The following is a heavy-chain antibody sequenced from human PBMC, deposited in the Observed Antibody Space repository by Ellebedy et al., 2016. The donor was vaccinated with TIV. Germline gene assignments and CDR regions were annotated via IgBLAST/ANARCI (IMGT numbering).Heavy chain of an antibody. J-gene: IGHJ4*02. Sequence: PGGSLRLSCKGSGYSFTSYWIGWVRQMPGRGLEWMGITHPADSNTRYSPSFQGQVTISADKSISTAYLQWSSLKASDTAIYYCARRRLYTSGWEIWGQGTLVTVSS. V-gene: IGHV5-51*01. CDR3: ARRRLYTSGWEI. CDR2: THPADSNT. D-gene: IGHD6-19*01. CDR1: GYSFTSYW.